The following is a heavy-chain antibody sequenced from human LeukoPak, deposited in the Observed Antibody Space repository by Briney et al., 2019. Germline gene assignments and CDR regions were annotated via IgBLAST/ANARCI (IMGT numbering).Heavy chain of an antibody. D-gene: IGHD3-10*01. V-gene: IGHV3-30*18. Sequence: PGGSLRLSCAASGFTFSSYGMHWVRQAPGKGLEWVAVISYDGSNKYYADSVKGRFTISRDNSKNTLYLQMNSLRAEDTAVYYCAKDLRPSPSPVIYDWFDPWGQGTLVTVSS. J-gene: IGHJ5*02. CDR3: AKDLRPSPSPVIYDWFDP. CDR1: GFTFSSYG. CDR2: ISYDGSNK.